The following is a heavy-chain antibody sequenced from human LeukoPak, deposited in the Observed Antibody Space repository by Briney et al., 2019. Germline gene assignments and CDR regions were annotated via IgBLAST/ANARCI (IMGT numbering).Heavy chain of an antibody. CDR3: AKDSGSSGWYHFDA. D-gene: IGHD6-19*01. CDR2: IYSGGTT. V-gene: IGHV3-53*01. J-gene: IGHJ4*02. Sequence: GGSLRLSCAASGFTVSSNYMSWVRQAPGKGLEWVSVIYSGGTTNYADSVKGRFTISRDNSKNTLYLQMNTLSDEDTAVYFCAKDSGSSGWYHFDAWAQGTLVTVSS. CDR1: GFTVSSNY.